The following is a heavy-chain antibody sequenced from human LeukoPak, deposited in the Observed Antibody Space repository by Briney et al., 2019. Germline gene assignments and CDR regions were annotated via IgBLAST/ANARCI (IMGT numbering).Heavy chain of an antibody. CDR1: GFTFSSYA. J-gene: IGHJ4*02. D-gene: IGHD4-17*01. V-gene: IGHV3-30-3*01. CDR3: ATEPTTVTISYY. Sequence: SGGSLRLSCAASGFTFSSYAMHWVRQAPGKGLEWVAVISYDGSNKYYADSVKGRFTISRDNSKNTLYLQMNSLRAEDTAVYYCATEPTTVTISYYWGQGTLVTVSS. CDR2: ISYDGSNK.